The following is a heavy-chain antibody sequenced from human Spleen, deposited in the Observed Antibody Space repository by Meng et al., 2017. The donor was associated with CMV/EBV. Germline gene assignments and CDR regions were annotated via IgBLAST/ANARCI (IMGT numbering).Heavy chain of an antibody. Sequence: SVKVSCKASGGTFDTYTVNWVRQAPGQGLEWMGGIIPIVGIPIYARKFQGRVTFTADKPTSTAYMELSSLRSEDTAVYYCARVGNIRGGITIFGVGYLDYWGRGTLVTVSS. J-gene: IGHJ4*02. CDR3: ARVGNIRGGITIFGVGYLDY. CDR1: GGTFDTYT. V-gene: IGHV1-69*10. D-gene: IGHD3-3*01. CDR2: IIPIVGIP.